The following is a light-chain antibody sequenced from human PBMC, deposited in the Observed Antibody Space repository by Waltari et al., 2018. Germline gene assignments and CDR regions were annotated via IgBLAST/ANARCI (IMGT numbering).Light chain of an antibody. CDR3: CSYTNVGSWV. J-gene: IGLJ3*02. V-gene: IGLV2-14*03. CDR2: DVS. Sequence: QSALTQPASVSGSPGQSITISCTGTSRDVGNYNYVSWYQQHPGRAPKLMISDVSDRPSGVFNRFSVSKSGNTASLTISGLQAEDEGDYYCCSYTNVGSWVFGGGTKVTVL. CDR1: SRDVGNYNY.